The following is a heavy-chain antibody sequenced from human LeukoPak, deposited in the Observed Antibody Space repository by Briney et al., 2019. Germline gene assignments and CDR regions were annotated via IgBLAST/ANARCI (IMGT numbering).Heavy chain of an antibody. V-gene: IGHV6-1*01. D-gene: IGHD2-21*02. CDR1: GDSVSSNSAA. CDR2: TYYRSKWYN. Sequence: SQTLSLTCAISGDSVSSNSAAWNWIRQSPSRGLEWLGRTYYRSKWYNDYAVSVKSRITINPDTSKPQFSLHLNSVTPEDTAVYYCASADRDYNWFDTWGQGTLVTVSS. J-gene: IGHJ5*02. CDR3: ASADRDYNWFDT.